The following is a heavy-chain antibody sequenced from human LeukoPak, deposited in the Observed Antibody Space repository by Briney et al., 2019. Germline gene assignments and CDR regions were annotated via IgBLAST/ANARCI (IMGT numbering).Heavy chain of an antibody. CDR2: VYDTGDT. J-gene: IGHJ4*02. Sequence: SETLSLTCTVSGTSITRTYWSWIRQPPGRGLESVGYVYDTGDTNHNPSLKSRVTMSLDTSKNQFSLTLSSVTAADTAVYYCARRGTSGNYQMLHFDSWGQGILVTVSS. D-gene: IGHD1-7*01. V-gene: IGHV4-59*08. CDR3: ARRGTSGNYQMLHFDS. CDR1: GTSITRTY.